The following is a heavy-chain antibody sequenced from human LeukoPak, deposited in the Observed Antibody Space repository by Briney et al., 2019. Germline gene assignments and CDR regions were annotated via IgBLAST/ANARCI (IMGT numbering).Heavy chain of an antibody. J-gene: IGHJ3*02. CDR1: GGSISSSSYY. V-gene: IGHV4-39*01. CDR2: IYYSGST. CDR3: ASFPIVVVITTFAFDI. Sequence: SETLSLTCTVSGGSISSSSYYWGWIRQPPGKGLEWIGSIYYSGSTYYNPSLKSRVTISVDTSKNQFSLKLSSVTAADTAVYYCASFPIVVVITTFAFDIWAKGQWSPSLQ. D-gene: IGHD3-22*01.